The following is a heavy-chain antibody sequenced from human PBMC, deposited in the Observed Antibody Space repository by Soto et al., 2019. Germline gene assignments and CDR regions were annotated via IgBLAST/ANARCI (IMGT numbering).Heavy chain of an antibody. Sequence: SETLSLTCTVSGGSISSSSYYWGWIRQPPGKGLGWIGSIYYSGSTYYNPSLKSRVTISVDTSKNQFSLKLSSVTAADTAVYYCARIKLRLSAPSLDPWGEGTLLTV. CDR2: IYYSGST. CDR1: GGSISSSSYY. V-gene: IGHV4-39*01. J-gene: IGHJ5*02. D-gene: IGHD3-3*01. CDR3: ARIKLRLSAPSLDP.